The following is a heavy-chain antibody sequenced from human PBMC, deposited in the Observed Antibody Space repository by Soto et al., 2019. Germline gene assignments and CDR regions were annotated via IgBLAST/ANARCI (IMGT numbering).Heavy chain of an antibody. CDR2: LYYSGST. CDR1: GGSISSYY. J-gene: IGHJ4*02. D-gene: IGHD5-18*01. Sequence: QVQLQESGPGLVKPSETLSLTSTVSGGSISSYYWSWIRQPPGKGLEWIGYLYYSGSTNYNPSLKSRVTISVDTSKIQFSLKLTSATAADTAVYYCARSYGSCFDYWGQGTLVTVSS. CDR3: ARSYGSCFDY. V-gene: IGHV4-59*08.